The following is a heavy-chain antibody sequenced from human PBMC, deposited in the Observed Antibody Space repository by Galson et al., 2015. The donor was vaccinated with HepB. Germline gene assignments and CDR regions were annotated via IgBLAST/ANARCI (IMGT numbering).Heavy chain of an antibody. CDR1: GYSFTSYW. D-gene: IGHD3-22*01. V-gene: IGHV5-51*03. CDR3: ARRRVSYDSSGLHNFDY. J-gene: IGHJ4*02. Sequence: QSGAEVKKPGESLKISCKGSGYSFTSYWIGWVRQMPGKGLEWMGIIYPGDSDTRYSPSFQGQVTISADKSISTAYLQWSSLKASDTAMYYCARRRVSYDSSGLHNFDYWGQGTLVTVSS. CDR2: IYPGDSDT.